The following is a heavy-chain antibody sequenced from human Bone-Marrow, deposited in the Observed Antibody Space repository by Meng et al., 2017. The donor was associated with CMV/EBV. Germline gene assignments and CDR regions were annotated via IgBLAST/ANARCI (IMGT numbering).Heavy chain of an antibody. Sequence: GESLKISCAASGFTFSSYSMNWVRQAPGKGLEWASYISSSSSTIYYADSVKGRFTISRDNAKNSLYLQMNSLRTEETAVYYCARDSSSTGVYWGQRTLVTVSS. CDR2: ISSSSSTI. D-gene: IGHD2-2*01. CDR1: GFTFSSYS. CDR3: ARDSSSTGVY. V-gene: IGHV3-48*04. J-gene: IGHJ4*02.